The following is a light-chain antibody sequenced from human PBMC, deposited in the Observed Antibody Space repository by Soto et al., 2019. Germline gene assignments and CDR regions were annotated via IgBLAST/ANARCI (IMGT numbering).Light chain of an antibody. J-gene: IGKJ1*01. CDR1: QSVSSN. CDR2: GAS. CDR3: QQYNNSFQP. V-gene: IGKV3-15*01. Sequence: EIVMTQSPATLSVSPGERATLSCRASQSVSSNLAWYQQKPGQAPRLLIYGASTRATGIPARFSGSGSGTECTLTISSLQSEDFAVYYCQQYNNSFQPFGQGTKVEIK.